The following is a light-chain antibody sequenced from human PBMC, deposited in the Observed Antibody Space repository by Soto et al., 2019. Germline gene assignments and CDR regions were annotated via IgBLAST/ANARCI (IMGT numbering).Light chain of an antibody. V-gene: IGKV3-15*01. CDR2: GAS. Sequence: EIVMTQSPATLSVVPGKRATPSCRASQSVSSNLAWYQHKPGQAPRILTYGASTRATGIPARVSAILSWTELTLTISSLKPEDLSVYYCQQYYNWPRTFGQGTKVYIK. J-gene: IGKJ1*01. CDR1: QSVSSN. CDR3: QQYYNWPRT.